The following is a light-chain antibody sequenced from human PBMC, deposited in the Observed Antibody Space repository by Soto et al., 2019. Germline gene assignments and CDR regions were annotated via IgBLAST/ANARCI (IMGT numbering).Light chain of an antibody. Sequence: QSVLTQPPSASGTPGQRVTISCSGSSSNIGSNYVYWYQQLPGTAPKLLIYSNNQRPSGVPDRFSGSKSGTSASLAISGLRSEDEADYYCEAWDETLDGLYVFGNGTKVTVL. J-gene: IGLJ1*01. V-gene: IGLV1-47*02. CDR2: SNN. CDR1: SSNIGSNY. CDR3: EAWDETLDGLYV.